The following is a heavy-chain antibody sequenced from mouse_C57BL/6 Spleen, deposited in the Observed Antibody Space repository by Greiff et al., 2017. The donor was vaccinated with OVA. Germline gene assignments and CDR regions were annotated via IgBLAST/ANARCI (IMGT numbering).Heavy chain of an antibody. CDR3: ARWKEVAY. J-gene: IGHJ3*01. V-gene: IGHV1-50*01. CDR2: IDPSDSYT. Sequence: QVQLQQPGAELVKPGASVKLSCKASGYTFTSYWMQWVKQRPGQGLEWIGEIDPSDSYTNYNQKFKGKATLTVDTSSSTAYMQLSSLTSEDSAVYYCARWKEVAYWGQGTLVTVSA. CDR1: GYTFTSYW.